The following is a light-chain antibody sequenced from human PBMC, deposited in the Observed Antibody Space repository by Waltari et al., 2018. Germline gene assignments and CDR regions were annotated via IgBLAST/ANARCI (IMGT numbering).Light chain of an antibody. CDR3: CSYAGSPTYMV. Sequence: QSALTQPASVSGSPGQSLTISCTGTSNDVGSYNLVSWYQQNPGKTPKLMIYEVSKRPSGISNRFSGSQSGNTASLTISRLQAEDEADYYCCSYAGSPTYMVFGGGTKLTVL. CDR1: SNDVGSYNL. J-gene: IGLJ2*01. CDR2: EVS. V-gene: IGLV2-23*02.